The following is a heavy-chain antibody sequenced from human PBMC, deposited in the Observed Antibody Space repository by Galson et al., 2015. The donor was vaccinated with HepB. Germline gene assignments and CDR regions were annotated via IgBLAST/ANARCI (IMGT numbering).Heavy chain of an antibody. D-gene: IGHD6-19*01. Sequence: PALVKPTQTLTLTCSFSGFSLSASSMCVSWIRQPPGKALEWLALIDWHDDKYYSTSLKTRLTISKDTSKNQVVLTMTNMDPVDTAVYYCTTSSGAPRLFDYWGQGTLVTVSS. CDR2: IDWHDDK. CDR1: GFSLSASSMC. V-gene: IGHV2-70*02. J-gene: IGHJ4*02. CDR3: TTSSGAPRLFDY.